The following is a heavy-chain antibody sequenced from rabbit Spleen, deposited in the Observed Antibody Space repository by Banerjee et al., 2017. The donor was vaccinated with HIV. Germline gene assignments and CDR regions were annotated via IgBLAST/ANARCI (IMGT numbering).Heavy chain of an antibody. CDR3: VRDYRFYFNL. CDR1: GIDFTNYY. D-gene: IGHD7-1*01. Sequence: QLTETGGGLVQPGGSLTLSCKASGIDFTNYYITWVRQAPWKGLEWIGIIYAARGTTDYANWVNGRFTISSHNAQNTLYLQLNSLTAADTATYFCVRDYRFYFNLWGQGTLVTVS. V-gene: IGHV1S7*01. J-gene: IGHJ4*01. CDR2: IYAARGTT.